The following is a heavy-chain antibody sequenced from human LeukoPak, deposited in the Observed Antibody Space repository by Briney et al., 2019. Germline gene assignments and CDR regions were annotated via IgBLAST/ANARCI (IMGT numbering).Heavy chain of an antibody. Sequence: SQTLSLTCTVSGGSISSGGYYWSWIRQHPGKGLEWIGYIYYSGSTYYNPSLKSRVTISVDTSKNQFSLKLSSVTAADTAVYYCARAPRGYCSGGSCYSHWFDPWGQGTLVTVSS. D-gene: IGHD2-15*01. CDR1: GGSISSGGYY. CDR3: ARAPRGYCSGGSCYSHWFDP. V-gene: IGHV4-31*03. CDR2: IYYSGST. J-gene: IGHJ5*02.